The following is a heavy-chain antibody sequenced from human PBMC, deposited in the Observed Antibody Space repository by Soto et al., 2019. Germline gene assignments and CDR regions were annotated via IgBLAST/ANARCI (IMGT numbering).Heavy chain of an antibody. J-gene: IGHJ6*02. Sequence: QVQLQESGPGLVKPSQTLSLTCTVSGGSISSGGYYWSWIRQHPGKGLEWIGNIYYSGSTYHNPSLKSRVTIAVDTSKNQLSLKPSSVTAADTAVYYCARVCRGDCHHGMDVWGQGTTVTVSS. V-gene: IGHV4-31*03. CDR1: GGSISSGGYY. CDR2: IYYSGST. CDR3: ARVCRGDCHHGMDV. D-gene: IGHD2-21*02.